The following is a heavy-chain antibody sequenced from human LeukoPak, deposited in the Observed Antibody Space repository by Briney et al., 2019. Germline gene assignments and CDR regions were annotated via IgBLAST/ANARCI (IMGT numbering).Heavy chain of an antibody. CDR2: IKQDGSEK. D-gene: IGHD4-17*01. J-gene: IGHJ4*02. V-gene: IGHV3-7*01. Sequence: GGSLRLSCAASGFTFSSYWMSWVGQAPGKGLEWVANIKQDGSEKYYVDSVKGRFTISRDNAKNSLYLQMNSLRAEDTAVYYCARQTTSRISYGDYGYYFDYWGQGTLVTVSS. CDR3: ARQTTSRISYGDYGYYFDY. CDR1: GFTFSSYW.